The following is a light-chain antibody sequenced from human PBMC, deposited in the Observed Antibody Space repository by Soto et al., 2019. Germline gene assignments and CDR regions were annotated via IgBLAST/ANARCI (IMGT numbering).Light chain of an antibody. V-gene: IGLV2-14*01. CDR1: SSDIGGYKY. CDR3: TSYTSSSTNYV. J-gene: IGLJ1*01. Sequence: QSALTQPASVSGSPGQSITISCTGTSSDIGGYKYVSWYQQHPGKAPKLMIYEVSNRPSGVSNRFSGSKSCNTASLTISGLQAEDEADYYCTSYTSSSTNYVFGTGTKVTVL. CDR2: EVS.